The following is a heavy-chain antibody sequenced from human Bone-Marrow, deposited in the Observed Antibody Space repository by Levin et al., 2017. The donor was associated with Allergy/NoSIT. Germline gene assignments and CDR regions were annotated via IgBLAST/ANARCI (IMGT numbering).Heavy chain of an antibody. D-gene: IGHD3-10*01. V-gene: IGHV4-61*08. CDR3: ARAVSGRYPDY. J-gene: IGHJ4*02. Sequence: KPSETLSLTCTVSGDSVRSGGYYWSWIRQPPGKGLEWIGYIYSSGSANYNPSLKSRVTMSVDTSKNQFSLKLNSVTAADTAVYYCARAVSGRYPDYWGQGTLVTVSS. CDR2: IYSSGSA. CDR1: GDSVRSGGYY.